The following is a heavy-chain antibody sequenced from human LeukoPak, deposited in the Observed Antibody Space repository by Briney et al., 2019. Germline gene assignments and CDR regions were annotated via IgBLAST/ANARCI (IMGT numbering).Heavy chain of an antibody. Sequence: PGGSLRLSCAASGFTFSDHYMSWVRQAPGKGLEWVSVIYSGGSTYYADSVKGRFTISRHNSKNTLYLQMNSLRAEDTAVYYCARAPDTAMAPYFDYWGQGTLVTVSS. J-gene: IGHJ4*02. CDR1: GFTFSDHY. CDR2: IYSGGST. D-gene: IGHD5-18*01. V-gene: IGHV3-53*04. CDR3: ARAPDTAMAPYFDY.